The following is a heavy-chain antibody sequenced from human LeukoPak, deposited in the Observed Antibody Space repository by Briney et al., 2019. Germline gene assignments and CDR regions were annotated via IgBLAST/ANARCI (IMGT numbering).Heavy chain of an antibody. CDR2: IIPMLTIA. J-gene: IGHJ4*02. V-gene: IGHV1-69*04. CDR3: ARDEGDCSDY. Sequence: SVKVSCKTSGDTFSSFAINWVRQAPGQGLEWMGRIIPMLTIANYAQKFQGRVTITADKSTSTAYMELSSLRSEDTAVYYCARDEGDCSDYWGQGTLVTVSS. CDR1: GDTFSSFA.